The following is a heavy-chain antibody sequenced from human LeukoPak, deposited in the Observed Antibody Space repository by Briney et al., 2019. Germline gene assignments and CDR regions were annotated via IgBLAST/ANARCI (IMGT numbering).Heavy chain of an antibody. CDR3: AHAYHYDNIGYFDY. V-gene: IGHV2-5*02. J-gene: IGHJ4*02. CDR1: GFSLRTTSVGVG. Sequence: SGPTLAKPTQTLTLTCAFFGFSLRTTSVGVGVGLIRQPPGKALEWLPLIYCDDVKHYSPSLSSRLTITKESSKNQVVLTMTNMDPVDTTTYYCAHAYHYDNIGYFDYWGQGTPVTVSS. CDR2: IYCDDVK. D-gene: IGHD3-22*01.